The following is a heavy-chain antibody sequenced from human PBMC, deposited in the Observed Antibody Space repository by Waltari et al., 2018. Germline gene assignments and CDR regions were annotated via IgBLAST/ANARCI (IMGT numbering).Heavy chain of an antibody. V-gene: IGHV1-69*08. CDR2: IIPCLGIA. D-gene: IGHD3-22*01. J-gene: IGHJ4*02. CDR1: GGTFSSYT. CDR3: ARDAPGYYDSSGYYDY. Sequence: QVQLVQSGAEVKKPGSSVKVSCKASGGTFSSYTISWVRQAPGQGLEWMGRIIPCLGIANYAQKFEGRVTMTVDKSTSTAYMELSSLRSEDTAVYYCARDAPGYYDSSGYYDYWGQGTLVTVSS.